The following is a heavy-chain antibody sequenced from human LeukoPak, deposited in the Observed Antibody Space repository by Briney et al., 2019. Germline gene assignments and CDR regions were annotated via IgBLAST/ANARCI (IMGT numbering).Heavy chain of an antibody. CDR2: IYYSGST. D-gene: IGHD3-10*01. CDR1: GGSINSYY. J-gene: IGHJ4*02. V-gene: IGHV4-59*12. Sequence: SETLSLTCTVSGGSINSYYWSWIRQPPGKGLEWIGYIYYSGSTNYNPSLKSRVTISVDTSKNQFSLKLSSVTAADTAVYYCARESGGSMVFDYWGQGTLVTVSS. CDR3: ARESGGSMVFDY.